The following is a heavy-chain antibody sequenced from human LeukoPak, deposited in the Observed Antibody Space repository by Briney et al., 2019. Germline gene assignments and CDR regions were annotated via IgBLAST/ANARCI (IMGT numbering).Heavy chain of an antibody. CDR2: IYYSGST. CDR1: GGSISSYY. CDR3: ARHALQPITVAATLIYFDF. V-gene: IGHV4-59*08. D-gene: IGHD2-15*01. J-gene: IGHJ4*02. Sequence: SETLSLPCTVSGGSISSYYWSWIRQPPGKGLEWIGYIYYSGSTNYNPSLKSRVTISVDTSKNQFSLKLSSVTAADTAVYYCARHALQPITVAATLIYFDFWGQGTLVTVSS.